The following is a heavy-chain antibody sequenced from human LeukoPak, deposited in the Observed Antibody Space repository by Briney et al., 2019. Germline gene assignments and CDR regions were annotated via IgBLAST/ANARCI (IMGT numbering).Heavy chain of an antibody. D-gene: IGHD2-15*01. V-gene: IGHV3-7*01. CDR3: AREVGYCSGGSCYRWFDP. J-gene: IGHJ5*02. Sequence: GGSLRLSCAASGFTFSSYWMSWVRQAPGKGLEWVANIKQDGSEKYYVDSVKGRFTISRDDAKNSLYLQMNSLRAEDTAVYYCAREVGYCSGGSCYRWFDPWGQGTLVTVSS. CDR2: IKQDGSEK. CDR1: GFTFSSYW.